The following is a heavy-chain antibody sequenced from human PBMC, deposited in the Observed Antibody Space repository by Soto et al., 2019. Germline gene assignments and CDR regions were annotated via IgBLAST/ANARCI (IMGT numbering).Heavy chain of an antibody. CDR1: GGSISSYY. CDR2: IYYSGST. Sequence: SETLSLTCTVSGGSISSYYWIWIRQPPGKGLEWIGYIYYSGSTNYNPSLKSRVTISVDTSKNQFSLKLSSVTAADTAVYYCARHSSGWYFDYWGQGTLVTVSS. D-gene: IGHD6-19*01. J-gene: IGHJ4*02. V-gene: IGHV4-59*08. CDR3: ARHSSGWYFDY.